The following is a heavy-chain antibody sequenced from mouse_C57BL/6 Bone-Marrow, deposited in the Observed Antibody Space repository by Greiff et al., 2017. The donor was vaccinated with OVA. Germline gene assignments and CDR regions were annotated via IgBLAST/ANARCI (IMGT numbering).Heavy chain of an antibody. V-gene: IGHV5-17*01. CDR1: GFTFSDSG. CDR2: ISSGSSTI. J-gene: IGHJ2*01. D-gene: IGHD2-2*01. CDR3: ASYGYDFDY. Sequence: DVQLQESGGGLVKPGGSLKLSCAASGFTFSDSGMHWVRQAPEKGLEWVAYISSGSSTIYYADTVQGRFTSSRDTAKNTLFLQMTRLRSEDTAMYYCASYGYDFDYWGQGTTLTVSS.